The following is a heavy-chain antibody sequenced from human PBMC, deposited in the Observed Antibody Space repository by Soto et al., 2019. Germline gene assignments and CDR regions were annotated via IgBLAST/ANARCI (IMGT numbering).Heavy chain of an antibody. CDR1: GFTFSSYS. CDR2: ISSDRSTT. J-gene: IGHJ6*02. Sequence: PGGSLRLSCAASGFTFSSYSMNWVRQAPGKGLVWVSRISSDRSTTSYADSVKGRFTISRDNAKNTLYLQMNSLRAEDTAVYYCTRGNYYGMDVWGQGTTVTVSS. CDR3: TRGNYYGMDV. V-gene: IGHV3-74*01.